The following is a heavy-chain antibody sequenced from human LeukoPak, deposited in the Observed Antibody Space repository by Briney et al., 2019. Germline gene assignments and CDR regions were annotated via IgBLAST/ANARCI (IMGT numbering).Heavy chain of an antibody. CDR3: ARGATRDDAFDI. V-gene: IGHV3-64*01. CDR1: GFTFSSYA. CDR2: ISSNGGST. J-gene: IGHJ3*02. Sequence: GGSLRLSCAASGFTFSSYAMHWVRPAPGKGLEYVSAISSNGGSTYYANSVKGRFTISRDNSKNTLYLQMGRLRAEDMAVYYCARGATRDDAFDIWGQGTMVTVSS.